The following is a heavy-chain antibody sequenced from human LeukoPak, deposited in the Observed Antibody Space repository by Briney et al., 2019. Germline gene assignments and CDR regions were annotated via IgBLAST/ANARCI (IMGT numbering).Heavy chain of an antibody. J-gene: IGHJ4*02. V-gene: IGHV3-23*05. CDR2: IYRGTET. D-gene: IGHD5-24*01. Sequence: PGGSLRLSCAASGFTFGSYGMSWVRQAPGKRLEWVSIIYRGTETNYADSVKDRFIISRDFSRNTFFLDLNRLRIDDTAIYYCATGKEWMALDYWGQGSLVTVSS. CDR3: ATGKEWMALDY. CDR1: GFTFGSYG.